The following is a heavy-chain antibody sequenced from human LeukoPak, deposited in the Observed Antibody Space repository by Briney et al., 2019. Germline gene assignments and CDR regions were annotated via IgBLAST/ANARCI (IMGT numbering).Heavy chain of an antibody. CDR2: INPTAGNT. Sequence: ASVKVSCKASGYTFSNYYLHWVRQAPGQGLEWMGLINPTAGNTYYAQRFQGRVTMTRNTSTSTVYMELSSLRSEDTAVYYCARDSPGYWGQGTLVTVSS. CDR1: GYTFSNYY. J-gene: IGHJ4*02. V-gene: IGHV1-46*01. CDR3: ARDSPGY.